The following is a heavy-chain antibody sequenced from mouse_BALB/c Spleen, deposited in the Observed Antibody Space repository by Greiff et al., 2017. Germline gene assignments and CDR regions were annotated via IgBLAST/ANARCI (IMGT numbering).Heavy chain of an antibody. J-gene: IGHJ4*01. V-gene: IGHV5-17*02. D-gene: IGHD4-1*01. Sequence: VMLVESGGGLVQPGGSRKLSCAASGFTFSSFGMHWVRQAPEKGLEWVAYISSGSSTIYYADTVKGRFTISRDNPKNTLFLQMTSLRSEDTAMYYCARDRTGTRAMDYWGQGTSVTVSS. CDR3: ARDRTGTRAMDY. CDR1: GFTFSSFG. CDR2: ISSGSSTI.